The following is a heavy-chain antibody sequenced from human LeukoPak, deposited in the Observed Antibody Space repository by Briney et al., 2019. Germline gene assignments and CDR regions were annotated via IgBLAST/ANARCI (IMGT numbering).Heavy chain of an antibody. J-gene: IGHJ4*02. Sequence: GGSLRLSCAASGFTFDDYTMHWVRQAPGKGLEWVSLISWDGGSTYYADSVKGRFTISRDNSKNSLYLQTNSLRAEDTAVYYCAKRRTRIAAAVDYWGQGILVTVSS. CDR2: ISWDGGST. CDR3: AKRRTRIAAAVDY. CDR1: GFTFDDYT. V-gene: IGHV3-43*01. D-gene: IGHD6-13*01.